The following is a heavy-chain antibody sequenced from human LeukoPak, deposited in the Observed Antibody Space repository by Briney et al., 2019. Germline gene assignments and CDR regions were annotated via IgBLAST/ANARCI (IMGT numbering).Heavy chain of an antibody. CDR1: GGSITSGDCY. V-gene: IGHV4-30-4*01. J-gene: IGHJ5*02. D-gene: IGHD3-22*01. Sequence: SETLSLTCTVPGGSITSGDCYWSWVRQPPGKGLEWIAYMYYSGSTYYNPSLKSRVTMSADTSKNQLSLKLSSVTAADTAVYYCARPYYYDSRIDPWGQGILVTVSS. CDR3: ARPYYYDSRIDP. CDR2: MYYSGST.